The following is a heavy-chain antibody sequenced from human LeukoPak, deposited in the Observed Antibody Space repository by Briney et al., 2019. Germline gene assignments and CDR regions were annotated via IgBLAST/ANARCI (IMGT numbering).Heavy chain of an antibody. CDR3: ARHGLWYDTSGYYYY. Sequence: PSETLSLTCSVSGGSIRSGTYSWGWIRQPPGNGLEWIGSIYYSGSTYYNPSLKSRVTISVDTSNNQFSLKVSSVTAADTAVYYCARHGLWYDTSGYYYYWGHGSLVTVSS. V-gene: IGHV4-39*01. J-gene: IGHJ4*01. CDR1: GGSIRSGTYS. CDR2: IYYSGST. D-gene: IGHD3-22*01.